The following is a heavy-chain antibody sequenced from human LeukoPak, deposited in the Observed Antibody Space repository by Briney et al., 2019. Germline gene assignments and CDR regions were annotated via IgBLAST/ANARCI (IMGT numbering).Heavy chain of an antibody. CDR3: ARAGPFYSGNYLGF. D-gene: IGHD1-26*01. CDR2: INPNSGGT. Sequence: ASVKVSCKASGYTFTGYYMHWVRQAPGQGLEWMGWINPNSGGTNSAQKFQGRVTMTRDTSTSTAYMELSRLTSDDTAVYYCARAGPFYSGNYLGFWGQGTLVTVSS. J-gene: IGHJ4*02. CDR1: GYTFTGYY. V-gene: IGHV1-2*02.